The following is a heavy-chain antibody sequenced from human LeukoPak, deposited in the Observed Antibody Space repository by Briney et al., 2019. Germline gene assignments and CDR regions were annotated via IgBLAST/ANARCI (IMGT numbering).Heavy chain of an antibody. CDR2: MNPNSGNT. D-gene: IGHD2-2*02. CDR1: GYTFTSYD. V-gene: IGHV1-8*01. CDR3: ASAYCSSTSCYTGTDDAFDI. Sequence: ASVKVSCKASGYTFTSYDINWVRQATGQGLEWMGWMNPNSGNTGYAQKFQGRVTMTRNTSISTAYMELSSLRSEDTAVYYCASAYCSSTSCYTGTDDAFDIWGQGTVVTVSS. J-gene: IGHJ3*02.